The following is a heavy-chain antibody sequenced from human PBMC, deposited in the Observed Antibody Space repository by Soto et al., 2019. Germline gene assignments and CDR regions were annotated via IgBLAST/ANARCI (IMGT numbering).Heavy chain of an antibody. CDR1: GYILSSYN. J-gene: IGHJ4*02. D-gene: IGHD2-21*02. CDR3: ARTYCAADCPRRDFDY. V-gene: IGHV1-46*01. CDR2: INPSGGRT. Sequence: ASVKVSCKASGYILSSYNMHWVRQAPGQGLEWKGIINPSGGRTSYAQKFQDRVTMTRDTSTSTVYMELSSLRSDDTAVYYCARTYCAADCPRRDFDYWGQGTLVTLSS.